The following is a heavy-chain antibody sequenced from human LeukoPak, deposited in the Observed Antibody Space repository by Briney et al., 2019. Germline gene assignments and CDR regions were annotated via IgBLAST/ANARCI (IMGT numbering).Heavy chain of an antibody. D-gene: IGHD1-26*01. Sequence: PGGSLRLSCAASGFTFSSCAMTWVRQAPGKGLEWVSVISGSGGSTYYADSVKGRFTISRDNAKNTLYLQMNSLRAEDTAIYYCVRSLSGAFDLWGQGTMVTVSS. J-gene: IGHJ3*01. CDR3: VRSLSGAFDL. CDR2: ISGSGGST. V-gene: IGHV3-23*01. CDR1: GFTFSSCA.